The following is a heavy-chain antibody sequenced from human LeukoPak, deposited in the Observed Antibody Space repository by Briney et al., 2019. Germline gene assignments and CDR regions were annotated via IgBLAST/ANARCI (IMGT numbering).Heavy chain of an antibody. CDR2: ISYDRSNK. V-gene: IGHV3-30-3*01. CDR1: GFTFSSYG. CDR3: ARDKNEALDY. D-gene: IGHD1-1*01. J-gene: IGHJ4*02. Sequence: PGGSLRLSCAASGFTFSSYGMHWVRQAPGKGLEWVAVISYDRSNKYYAHSVKGRFTISRDNSKNTLYLKMNSLRAEDTAVYYCARDKNEALDYWGQGTMVTVSS.